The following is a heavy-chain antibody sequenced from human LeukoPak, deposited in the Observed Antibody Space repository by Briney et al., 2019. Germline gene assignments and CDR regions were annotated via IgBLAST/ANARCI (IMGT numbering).Heavy chain of an antibody. CDR1: GGSLSSYY. J-gene: IGHJ1*01. V-gene: IGHV4-59*13. Sequence: SETLSLPCTVSGGSLSSYYWSWIPQPPGKGLEWIGYIYYSWSTNYNPPLKSRVTISVDTSKNQFSLKLSSVTAADTAVYYCAAATIFGGRSFQHWGQGTLVTVSS. CDR2: IYYSWST. D-gene: IGHD3-3*01. CDR3: AAATIFGGRSFQH.